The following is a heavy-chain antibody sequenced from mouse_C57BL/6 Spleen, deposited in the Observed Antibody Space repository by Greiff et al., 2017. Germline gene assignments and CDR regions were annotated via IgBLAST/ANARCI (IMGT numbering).Heavy chain of an antibody. Sequence: QVHVKQPGAELVKPGASVKMSCKASGYTFTSYWITWVKQRPGQGLEWIGDIYPGSGSTNYNEKFKSKATLTVDTSSSTAYMQLSSLTSEDSAVYYCARRDSNYPAWFAYWGQGTLVTVSA. D-gene: IGHD2-5*01. V-gene: IGHV1-55*01. CDR1: GYTFTSYW. J-gene: IGHJ3*01. CDR3: ARRDSNYPAWFAY. CDR2: IYPGSGST.